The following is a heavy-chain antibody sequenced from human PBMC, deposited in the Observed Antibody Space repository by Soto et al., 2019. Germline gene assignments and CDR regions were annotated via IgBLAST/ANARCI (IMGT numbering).Heavy chain of an antibody. J-gene: IGHJ6*03. V-gene: IGHV4-4*02. CDR3: ARGNTGDYYYMDV. D-gene: IGHD1-26*01. CDR2: IYHSGST. CDR1: SGSISSSNW. Sequence: SETLSLTCAVSSGSISSSNWWSWVRQPPGKGLEWIGEIYHSGSTNYNPSLKSRVTISVDKSKNQFSLKLSSVTAADTAVYYCARGNTGDYYYMDVWGKGTTVTVSS.